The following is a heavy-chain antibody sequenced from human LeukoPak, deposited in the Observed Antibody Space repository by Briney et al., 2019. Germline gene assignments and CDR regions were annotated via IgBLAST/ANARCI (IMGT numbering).Heavy chain of an antibody. Sequence: GGSLRLSCAASGFTFRDYWMSWVRQAPGKGLEWVANIKQDESEKYSADSVKGRFTISRDNAKKSLDLQMNSLRDEDTAVYYCTRASSWSGTSWAFDIWGQGTMVTVSS. CDR3: TRASSWSGTSWAFDI. D-gene: IGHD3-10*01. CDR2: IKQDESEK. V-gene: IGHV3-7*01. J-gene: IGHJ3*02. CDR1: GFTFRDYW.